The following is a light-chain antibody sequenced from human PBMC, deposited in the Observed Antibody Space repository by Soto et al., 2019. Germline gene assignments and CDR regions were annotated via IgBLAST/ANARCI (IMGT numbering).Light chain of an antibody. Sequence: EIVLLQSPDTLPLSPGERVTLSCRASQSVRSNHLAWYQQKPGQAPRPLMFGASIRATGIPDRFSGSGSGTDFTLTISSLEPEDFGVYYCQRYGTSPTTFGQGARLDMK. V-gene: IGKV3-20*01. J-gene: IGKJ5*01. CDR1: QSVRSNH. CDR2: GAS. CDR3: QRYGTSPTT.